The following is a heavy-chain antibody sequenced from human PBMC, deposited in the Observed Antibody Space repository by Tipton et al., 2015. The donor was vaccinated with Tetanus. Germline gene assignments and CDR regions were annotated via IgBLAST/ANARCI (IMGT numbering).Heavy chain of an antibody. J-gene: IGHJ4*02. Sequence: SLRLSCAASGFTFSNSGMHWVRQAPGKGLEWVAIISYDGNYQSYAESVKGRFTISRDNSKSTLFLQMNGLRAEDTAVCYCIYTISWSAFDYWGQGSLVTVSS. CDR1: GFTFSNSG. D-gene: IGHD6-13*01. CDR3: IYTISWSAFDY. V-gene: IGHV3-30*03. CDR2: ISYDGNYQ.